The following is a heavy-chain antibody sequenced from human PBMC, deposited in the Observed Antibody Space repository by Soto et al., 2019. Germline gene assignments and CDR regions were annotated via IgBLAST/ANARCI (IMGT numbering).Heavy chain of an antibody. D-gene: IGHD3-10*01. Sequence: EVQLVESGGAPVQPGGSLRLSCAASGFTFTNYWMAWVRQAPGKGLEWVAHIDQGGGEKYYVDSVKGRFTISRDNAKNSLYLQMNSLRAEDTALYYCARGGNWFDPWGQGTLVTVSS. V-gene: IGHV3-7*05. CDR3: ARGGNWFDP. J-gene: IGHJ5*02. CDR1: GFTFTNYW. CDR2: IDQGGGEK.